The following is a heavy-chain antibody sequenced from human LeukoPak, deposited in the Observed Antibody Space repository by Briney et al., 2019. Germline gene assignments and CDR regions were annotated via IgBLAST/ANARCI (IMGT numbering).Heavy chain of an antibody. CDR3: TRHWVEMATMTVY. Sequence: GGSLRLSCAAPGFTFSGSAMHWVRQASGKGLEWVGRIRSKANSYATAYAASVKGRFTISRDDSKNTAYLQMNSLKTEDTAVYYCTRHWVEMATMTVYWGQGTLVTVSS. CDR2: IRSKANSYAT. CDR1: GFTFSGSA. J-gene: IGHJ4*02. D-gene: IGHD5-24*01. V-gene: IGHV3-73*01.